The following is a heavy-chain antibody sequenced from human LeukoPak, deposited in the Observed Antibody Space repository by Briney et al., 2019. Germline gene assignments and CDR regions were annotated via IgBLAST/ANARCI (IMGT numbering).Heavy chain of an antibody. V-gene: IGHV4-4*07. Sequence: SETLSLTCTVSGGPIYSYYWSWIRQTAGKGLEWIGRLYPGVSTNYNPSLKSRVTMSVDTSKNQFALKLSAVTAADTAVYYCARLKFYDSTGYSPGHYMDVWGKGTTVTVSS. CDR2: LYPGVST. CDR3: ARLKFYDSTGYSPGHYMDV. CDR1: GGPIYSYY. J-gene: IGHJ6*03. D-gene: IGHD3-22*01.